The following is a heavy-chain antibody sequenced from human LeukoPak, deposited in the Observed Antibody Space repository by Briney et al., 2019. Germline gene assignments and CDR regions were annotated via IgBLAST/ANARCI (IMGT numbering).Heavy chain of an antibody. Sequence: PGESLRLCCAASGFTFSNYWMSWVRQAPGKGLEWVANIKQDGSETYYVDSVKGRFTISRDNAKNSLFLQMNSLTAEDTAVYYCARKGGTRGPLNYWGQGTLVTVSS. D-gene: IGHD2-8*01. CDR2: IKQDGSET. V-gene: IGHV3-7*01. J-gene: IGHJ4*02. CDR3: ARKGGTRGPLNY. CDR1: GFTFSNYW.